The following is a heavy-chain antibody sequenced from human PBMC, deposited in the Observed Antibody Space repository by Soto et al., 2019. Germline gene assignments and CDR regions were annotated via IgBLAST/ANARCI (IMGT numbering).Heavy chain of an antibody. D-gene: IGHD6-13*01. CDR1: GFTFSSYS. CDR3: ARDRVAAAVLRVYYYYYYGMDV. J-gene: IGHJ6*02. Sequence: PGGSLRLSCAASGFTFSSYSMNWVRQAPGKGLEWVAVISYDGSNKYYADSVKGRFTISRDNSKNTLYLQMNSLRAEDTAVYYCARDRVAAAVLRVYYYYYYGMDVWGQGTTVTVSS. V-gene: IGHV3-30*03. CDR2: ISYDGSNK.